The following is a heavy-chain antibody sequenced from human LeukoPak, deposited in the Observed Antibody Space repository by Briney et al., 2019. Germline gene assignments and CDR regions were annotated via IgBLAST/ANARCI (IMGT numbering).Heavy chain of an antibody. D-gene: IGHD3-3*01. CDR1: GGSISSGDYY. V-gene: IGHV4-30-4*08. J-gene: IGHJ4*02. CDR2: IYYSGST. CDR3: SREVITIFGVVTGLDY. Sequence: SETLSLTCTVSGGSISSGDYYWSWIRQPPGKGLEWIGYIYYSGSTYYNPSLKCRVTISVDTSKNQFSLKLSSVTAADTAVYYCSREVITIFGVVTGLDYSGQGTVVTVSS.